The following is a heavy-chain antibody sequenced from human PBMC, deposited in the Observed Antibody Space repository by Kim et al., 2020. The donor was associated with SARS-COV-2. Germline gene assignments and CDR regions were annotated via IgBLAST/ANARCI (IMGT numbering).Heavy chain of an antibody. Sequence: GGSLRLSCAASGFTFSNAWMSWVRQAPGKGLEWVGRIKSKTDGGTTDYAAPVKGRFTISRDDSKNTLYLQMNSLKTEDTAVYYCTTDQAGDYVWGSYRWYYGMDVWGQGTTVTVSS. CDR2: IKSKTDGGTT. V-gene: IGHV3-15*01. D-gene: IGHD3-16*02. J-gene: IGHJ6*02. CDR1: GFTFSNAW. CDR3: TTDQAGDYVWGSYRWYYGMDV.